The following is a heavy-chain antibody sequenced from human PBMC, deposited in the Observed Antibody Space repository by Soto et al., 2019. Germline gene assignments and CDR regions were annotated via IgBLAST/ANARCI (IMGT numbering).Heavy chain of an antibody. CDR2: IYYSGTT. D-gene: IGHD2-8*01. CDR3: ARRAPYGTGHHYFDY. V-gene: IGHV4-39*01. J-gene: IGHJ4*02. CDR1: GGSISVFNHD. Sequence: PAETLSLTCTVSGGSISVFNHDWDWIRQTPGKGLEWIGTIYYSGTTIYNPSLQSRVIMSVDASMRQFSLKVSSVNAADTAGYFCARRAPYGTGHHYFDYWGQGARVTVSS.